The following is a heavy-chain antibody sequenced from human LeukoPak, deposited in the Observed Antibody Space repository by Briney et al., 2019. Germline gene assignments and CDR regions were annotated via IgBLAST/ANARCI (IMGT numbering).Heavy chain of an antibody. D-gene: IGHD2-21*02. J-gene: IGHJ4*02. CDR2: ISVYNGNT. Sequence: GASVKVSCTASGYTFTSYGINWVRQAPGQGLEWMGWISVYNGNTNYAQKLQGRVTMTTDTSTSTAYMELRSLTSDDTAVYYAIVVVTAIPHWGQGTPVTVSS. V-gene: IGHV1-18*01. CDR3: IVVVTAIPH. CDR1: GYTFTSYG.